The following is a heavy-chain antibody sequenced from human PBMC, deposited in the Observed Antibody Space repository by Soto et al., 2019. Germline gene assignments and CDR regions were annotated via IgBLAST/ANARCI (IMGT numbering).Heavy chain of an antibody. Sequence: ASVKVSCKASAGTFSIYSISWVRQAPGQGLEWMGGIIPIFGTANYAQKFQGRVTITADESTSTAYMELSSLRSEDTAVYYCARGGYYYDSSGSPPRFDYWGQGTLVTVSS. D-gene: IGHD3-22*01. J-gene: IGHJ4*02. V-gene: IGHV1-69*13. CDR3: ARGGYYYDSSGSPPRFDY. CDR1: AGTFSIYS. CDR2: IIPIFGTA.